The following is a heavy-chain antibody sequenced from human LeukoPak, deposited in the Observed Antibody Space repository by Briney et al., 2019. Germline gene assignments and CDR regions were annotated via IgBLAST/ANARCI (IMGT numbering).Heavy chain of an antibody. V-gene: IGHV3-23*01. D-gene: IGHD2-15*01. CDR3: ASRHCSGGGCYFAGADPFDY. Sequence: GGSLRLSCAASGFTFSSYGMSWVRQAPGKGLEWVSAIGGRDGSTYYADSVKGRFTISRGTSKNTLYLQMNSLRAEDTAVYYCASRHCSGGGCYFAGADPFDYWGQGILVTVSS. J-gene: IGHJ4*02. CDR2: IGGRDGST. CDR1: GFTFSSYG.